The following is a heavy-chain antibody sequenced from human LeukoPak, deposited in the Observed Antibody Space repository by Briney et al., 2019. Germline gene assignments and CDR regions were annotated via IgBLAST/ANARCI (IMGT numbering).Heavy chain of an antibody. Sequence: GGSLRLSCAASGFTFSDYYMSWIRQAPGKGLEWVSYISSSGSTIYYADSVKGRFTISRDNSKNTLYVQMNSLRAEDTAVYYCAKEGYSRGYYSYYYMDVWGKGTTVTVSS. D-gene: IGHD6-13*01. J-gene: IGHJ6*03. V-gene: IGHV3-11*04. CDR2: ISSSGSTI. CDR1: GFTFSDYY. CDR3: AKEGYSRGYYSYYYMDV.